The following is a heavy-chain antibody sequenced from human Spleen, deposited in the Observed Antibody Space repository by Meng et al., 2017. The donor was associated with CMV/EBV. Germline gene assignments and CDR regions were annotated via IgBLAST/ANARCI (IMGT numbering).Heavy chain of an antibody. CDR3: ARVLTGYVTPFDY. J-gene: IGHJ4*02. D-gene: IGHD3-9*01. V-gene: IGHV4-31*02. Sequence: SGASVSSGGNYWSWIRQHPGEGLEWIGYIYYDGSTFFNPSLKSRVSISTDTSRNQFSLTLTSVTAADTAVYYCARVLTGYVTPFDYWGQGTLVTVSS. CDR2: IYYDGST. CDR1: GASVSSGGNY.